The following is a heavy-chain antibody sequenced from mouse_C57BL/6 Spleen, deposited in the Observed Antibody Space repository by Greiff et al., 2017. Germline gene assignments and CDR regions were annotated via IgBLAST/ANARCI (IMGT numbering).Heavy chain of an antibody. CDR1: GFNIKDDY. CDR3: LLFYFDY. Sequence: VQLQQSGAELVRPGASVKLSCTASGFNIKDDYMHWVKQRPEQGLEWIGWIDPENGDTEYASKFQGKATITADTSSNTAYLQLSSLTSEDTAVYYCLLFYFDYWGQGTTLTVSS. V-gene: IGHV14-4*01. CDR2: IDPENGDT. D-gene: IGHD2-1*01. J-gene: IGHJ2*01.